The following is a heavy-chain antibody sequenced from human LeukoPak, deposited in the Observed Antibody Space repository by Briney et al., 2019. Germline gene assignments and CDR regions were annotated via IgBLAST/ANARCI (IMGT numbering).Heavy chain of an antibody. CDR3: ARVRGGTVTTLFDP. J-gene: IGHJ5*02. CDR2: IYYSGNT. D-gene: IGHD4-11*01. Sequence: PSETLSLTCTVSGDSISTTNYYWGWIRQPPGKGLEWIGNIYYSGNTYYNPSLKNRVTISVDPSKNQFSLKVSSVTAADTAVYYCARVRGGTVTTLFDPWGQGTLVTVSS. CDR1: GDSISTTNYY. V-gene: IGHV4-39*07.